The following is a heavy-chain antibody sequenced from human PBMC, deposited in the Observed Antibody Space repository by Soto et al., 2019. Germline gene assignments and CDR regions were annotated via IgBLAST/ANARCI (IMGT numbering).Heavy chain of an antibody. V-gene: IGHV4-59*08. D-gene: IGHD2-15*01. CDR3: ARHTPAISISDH. CDR1: GGSISSYY. J-gene: IGHJ4*02. Sequence: SETLSLTCTVSGGSISSYYWGWIRQPPGKGLEWIGYIYYSGSTNYNPSLKSRVTISVDTSKNQFSLKLSSVTAADTAVYYCARHTPAISISDHWGQGTLVTVSS. CDR2: IYYSGST.